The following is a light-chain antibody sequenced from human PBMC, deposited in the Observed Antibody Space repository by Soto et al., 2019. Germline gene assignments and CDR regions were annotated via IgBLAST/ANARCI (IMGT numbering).Light chain of an antibody. Sequence: DIQLTQSPSLLSASVGDRITITCRASQDISNYLAWFQQKPGKAPNLLIHAASFLQTGVPSRFSGSGSGTEFTLTISSLQPEDFATYYYQQLKSYPRTFGQGTKVEIK. V-gene: IGKV1-9*01. J-gene: IGKJ1*01. CDR1: QDISNY. CDR2: AAS. CDR3: QQLKSYPRT.